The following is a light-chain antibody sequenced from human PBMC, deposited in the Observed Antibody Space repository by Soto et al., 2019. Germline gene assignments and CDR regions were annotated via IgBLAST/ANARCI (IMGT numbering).Light chain of an antibody. CDR3: QQYRTWPLT. J-gene: IGKJ4*01. CDR2: GAS. CDR1: QSISSA. Sequence: EIVMTQSPANLSVSPGEGATLSCRASQSISSALAWYQQKPGQAPRLLIYGASTRATGIPARFSGSGSGTEFTLTISSLQSEDFAVYHCQQYRTWPLTFGGGTKVEIK. V-gene: IGKV3-15*01.